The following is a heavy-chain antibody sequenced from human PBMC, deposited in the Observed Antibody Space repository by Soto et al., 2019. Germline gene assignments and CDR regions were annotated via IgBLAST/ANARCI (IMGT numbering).Heavy chain of an antibody. Sequence: QVQLVESGGGVVQPGRSLRLSCAASGFTFSSYGMHWVRQAPGKGLEWVAVISYDGSNKYYADSVKGRFTISRDNSKNTLYLQMNSLRAEDTAVYYCAKDSSSVGIAAAVSYYYYGMDVWGQGTTVTVSS. V-gene: IGHV3-30*18. CDR3: AKDSSSVGIAAAVSYYYYGMDV. J-gene: IGHJ6*02. CDR1: GFTFSSYG. D-gene: IGHD6-13*01. CDR2: ISYDGSNK.